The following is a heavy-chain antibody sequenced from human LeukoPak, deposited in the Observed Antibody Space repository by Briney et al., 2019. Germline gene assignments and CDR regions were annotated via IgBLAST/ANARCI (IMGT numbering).Heavy chain of an antibody. J-gene: IGHJ4*02. CDR2: ISSSSSTI. Sequence: QPGGSLRLSCAASGFSLSNSNMNWVRQAPGKGLEWVSFISSSSSTIYYADSVKGRFTISRDNAKNSLYLQMNSLRAEDTAVYYCAKDCAYGAHAFDYWGQGSLVTVSS. CDR3: AKDCAYGAHAFDY. V-gene: IGHV3-48*01. D-gene: IGHD4/OR15-4a*01. CDR1: GFSLSNSN.